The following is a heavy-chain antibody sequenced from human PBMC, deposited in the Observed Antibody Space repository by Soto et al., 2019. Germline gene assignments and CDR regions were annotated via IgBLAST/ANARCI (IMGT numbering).Heavy chain of an antibody. Sequence: GASVKVSCKASGYPFTGPYIYWVRQAPGQALEWMGWITPFNGNTKYAQKFQDRVTFTGDTSLNTAYMELSSLRSDDTAMFYCASGRYDASGYFDYWGQGTLVTVSS. V-gene: IGHV1-45*02. D-gene: IGHD3-22*01. CDR3: ASGRYDASGYFDY. J-gene: IGHJ4*02. CDR2: ITPFNGNT. CDR1: GYPFTGPY.